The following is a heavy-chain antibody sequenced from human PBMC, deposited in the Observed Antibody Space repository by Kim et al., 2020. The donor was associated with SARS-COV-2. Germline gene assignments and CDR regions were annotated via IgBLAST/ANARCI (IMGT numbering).Heavy chain of an antibody. CDR2: ISYDGSDK. J-gene: IGHJ6*02. Sequence: GGSLRLSCGASGFTFSSYGMHWVRQAPGKGLEWVAVISYDGSDKYYANSVRGRFTISRDNSRSTLFLQMNSLRPEDTAVYSCAKDRSTAAGTGSYYGMDVWGQGTTVTASS. D-gene: IGHD6-13*01. CDR3: AKDRSTAAGTGSYYGMDV. CDR1: GFTFSSYG. V-gene: IGHV3-30*18.